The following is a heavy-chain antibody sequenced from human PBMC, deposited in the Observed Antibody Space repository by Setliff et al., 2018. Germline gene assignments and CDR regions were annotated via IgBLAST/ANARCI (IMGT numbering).Heavy chain of an antibody. D-gene: IGHD3-3*01. J-gene: IGHJ4*02. V-gene: IGHV3-23*01. Sequence: PGGSLRLSCAASGFTFSNYAMSWVRQAPGKGLEWVSAISGSGAISYADSVKGRFTVSRDNSKNTLYLQMNSLRGEDTAVYYCARAFYYDFWTFDYWGQGTLVTVSS. CDR2: ISGSGAI. CDR1: GFTFSNYA. CDR3: ARAFYYDFWTFDY.